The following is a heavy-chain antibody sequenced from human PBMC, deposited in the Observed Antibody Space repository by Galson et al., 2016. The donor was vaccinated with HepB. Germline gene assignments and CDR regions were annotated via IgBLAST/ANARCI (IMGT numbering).Heavy chain of an antibody. Sequence: SVKVSCKASGGTFSDYGFSWVRQAPGQGLEWMGGIIPILGTPNYAQKFQGRVAITADETTSTVYMELSSLRSEDTAVYYCARAVDRVATRPEDYYYYYMDVWGKGTTVTVSS. CDR2: IIPILGTP. V-gene: IGHV1-69*13. J-gene: IGHJ6*03. CDR1: GGTFSDYG. CDR3: ARAVDRVATRPEDYYYYYMDV. D-gene: IGHD5-12*01.